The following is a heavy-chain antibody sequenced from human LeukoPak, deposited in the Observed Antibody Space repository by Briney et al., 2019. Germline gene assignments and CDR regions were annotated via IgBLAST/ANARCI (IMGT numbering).Heavy chain of an antibody. CDR1: VGAFVSYA. V-gene: IGHV1-69*05. J-gene: IGHJ3*02. D-gene: IGHD2-8*01. Sequence: SVNVSCMPSVGAFVSYAINWVRQAPGQGREWMGAIISVFGRTNYAQKFQGRVTVTTDEPTSTAFMELSSLTSEDTAIYYCVRDKGGLTIMDAFDIWGQGTLVIVSS. CDR2: IISVFGRT. CDR3: VRDKGGLTIMDAFDI.